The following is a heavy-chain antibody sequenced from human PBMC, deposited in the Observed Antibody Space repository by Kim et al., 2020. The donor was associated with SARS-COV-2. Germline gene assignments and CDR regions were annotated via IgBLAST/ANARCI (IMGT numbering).Heavy chain of an antibody. V-gene: IGHV3-11*01. CDR2: ISSSGSTI. CDR1: GFTFSDYY. J-gene: IGHJ6*02. Sequence: GGSLRLSCAASGFTFSDYYMSWIRQAPGKGLEWVSYISSSGSTIYYADSVKGRFTISRDNAKNSLYLQMNSLRAEDTAVYYCARQFGSSGYYYYYYYGMDVWGQGTTVTVSS. D-gene: IGHD3-22*01. CDR3: ARQFGSSGYYYYYYYGMDV.